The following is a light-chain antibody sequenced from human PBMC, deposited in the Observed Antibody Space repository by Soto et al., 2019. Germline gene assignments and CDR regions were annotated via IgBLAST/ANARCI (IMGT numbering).Light chain of an antibody. V-gene: IGKV3-20*01. Sequence: EIVLTQSPGTLSLSPGERAALSCRASQSVSSTYLAWYQQKPGQAPRLLIYGASSRATGIPDRFSGSGSGTDFTLNISRLEPEDFAVYYCQEYGYSRTFGQGTKVEIK. J-gene: IGKJ1*01. CDR1: QSVSSTY. CDR3: QEYGYSRT. CDR2: GAS.